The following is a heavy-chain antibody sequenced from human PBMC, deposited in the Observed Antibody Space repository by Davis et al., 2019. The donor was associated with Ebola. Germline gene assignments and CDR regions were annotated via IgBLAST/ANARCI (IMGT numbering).Heavy chain of an antibody. CDR2: IKQDGSER. Sequence: GESLKISCVVSGLTFTHYWMTWVRQAPGKGLEWVANIKQDGSERYYVDSVKGRFTISRDNAENSLYLQMNSLRVDDTAVYYCAGGTYYSVEFDYWGQGTLVAVSS. CDR1: GLTFTHYW. J-gene: IGHJ4*02. D-gene: IGHD1-26*01. V-gene: IGHV3-7*01. CDR3: AGGTYYSVEFDY.